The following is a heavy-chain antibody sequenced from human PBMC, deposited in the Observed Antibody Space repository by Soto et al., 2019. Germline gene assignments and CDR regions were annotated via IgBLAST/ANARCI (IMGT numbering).Heavy chain of an antibody. CDR2: ISGDSGNT. CDR3: ARDGVAAGNINFEY. J-gene: IGHJ4*01. Sequence: VSMKVSCKASGYMVTKSAMHYVRQAPGQRLEWMGWISGDSGNTKYSPKLQDRVTITRDTSASTAYMELSSLRSEDTALYYCARDGVAAGNINFEYWGQGTLVTVSS. V-gene: IGHV1-3*01. CDR1: GYMVTKSA. D-gene: IGHD6-19*01.